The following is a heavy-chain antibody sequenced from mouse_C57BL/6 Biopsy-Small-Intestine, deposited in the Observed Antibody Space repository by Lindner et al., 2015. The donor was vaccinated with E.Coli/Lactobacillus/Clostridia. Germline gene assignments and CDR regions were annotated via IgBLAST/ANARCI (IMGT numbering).Heavy chain of an antibody. V-gene: IGHV5-6*01. CDR2: ISSGGSTI. J-gene: IGHJ2*01. D-gene: IGHD1-1*01. CDR1: GFTFSSYG. Sequence: VQLQESGGDLVKPGGSLKLSCAASGFTFSSYGMSWVRQTPDKRLEWVATISSGGSTIYYADTVKGRFTISRDNAKNTLFLQMTSLRSEDTAMYYCARVGSSLFDYWGQGTTLTVSS. CDR3: ARVGSSLFDY.